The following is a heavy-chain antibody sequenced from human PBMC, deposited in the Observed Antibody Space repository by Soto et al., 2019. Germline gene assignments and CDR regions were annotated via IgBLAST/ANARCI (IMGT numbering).Heavy chain of an antibody. CDR2: INPNSGNI. CDR1: GDTFTTYD. CDR3: ARGRASGSYYLLDY. D-gene: IGHD3-10*01. V-gene: IGHV1-8*01. Sequence: GASVKVSCKASGDTFTTYDINWVRQATGHGLELMGWINPNSGNIGYAQRFQGRVTMTRDTAIRTAYMEVSSLRSDDTAVYYCARGRASGSYYLLDYWGQGTLVTVYS. J-gene: IGHJ4*02.